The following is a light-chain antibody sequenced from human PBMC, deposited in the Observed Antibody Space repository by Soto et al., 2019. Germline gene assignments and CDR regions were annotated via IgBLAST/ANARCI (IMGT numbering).Light chain of an antibody. J-gene: IGKJ1*01. V-gene: IGKV1-6*01. Sequence: QMTQSPSSLSASVGEKIIITCRASRDVGSDVSWYQQKPGQAPKLLIYAASNLYTGVPSRFSGSRSGTEVTLTISSLQPEDFASYYCLQDYGDSWTFGQGTKWIS. CDR1: RDVGSD. CDR3: LQDYGDSWT. CDR2: AAS.